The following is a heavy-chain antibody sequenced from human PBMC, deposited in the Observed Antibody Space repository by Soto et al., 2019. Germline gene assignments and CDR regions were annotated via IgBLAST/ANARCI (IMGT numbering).Heavy chain of an antibody. CDR3: AASCVGCGGFNYYGMDV. D-gene: IGHD2-21*01. Sequence: SETLSLTCAVNTGSFTGHFWGWIRQPPGKGLEWIGEINPTRGTNYNPSLKSRVAISIEMSTIQFSLALSSVTAADTAVYYCAASCVGCGGFNYYGMDVWGQGTTVT. CDR1: TGSFTGHF. J-gene: IGHJ6*02. CDR2: INPTRGT. V-gene: IGHV4-34*01.